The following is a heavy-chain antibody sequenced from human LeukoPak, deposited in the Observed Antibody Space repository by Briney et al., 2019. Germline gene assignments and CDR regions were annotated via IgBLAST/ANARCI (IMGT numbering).Heavy chain of an antibody. J-gene: IGHJ4*02. D-gene: IGHD3-22*01. CDR2: IIPIFGTA. CDR1: GGTFSSYA. CDR3: AGAPVNYYDSSGYYSYFDY. V-gene: IGHV1-69*05. Sequence: SVKVSCKASGGTFSSYAISWVRQAPGQGLEWMGRIIPIFGTANYAQKFQGRVTITTDESTSTAYMELSSLRSEDTAVYYCAGAPVNYYDSSGYYSYFDYWGQGTLVTVSS.